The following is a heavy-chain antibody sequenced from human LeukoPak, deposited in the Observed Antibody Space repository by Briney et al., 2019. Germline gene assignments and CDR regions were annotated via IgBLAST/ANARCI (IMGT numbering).Heavy chain of an antibody. D-gene: IGHD6-6*01. CDR1: GFTFSTYC. J-gene: IGHJ4*02. CDR3: ARGPNSNWSGLDF. Sequence: GGSLRLSCAASGFTFSTYCMHWVRQAPGKGPMWVSRICPDGTVTNYADSVKARFTVSRDNAKNTLYLQVNNLRAEDTAVYYCARGPNSNWSGLDFWGQGTLLTVSS. V-gene: IGHV3-74*01. CDR2: ICPDGTVT.